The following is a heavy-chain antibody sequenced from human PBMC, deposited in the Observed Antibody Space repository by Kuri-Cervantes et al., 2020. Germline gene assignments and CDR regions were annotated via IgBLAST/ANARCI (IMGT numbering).Heavy chain of an antibody. CDR1: GYTFTSYY. V-gene: IGHV1-46*01. J-gene: IGHJ5*02. CDR2: INPSGGST. Sequence: ASVKVSCKASGYTFTSYYMHWVRQAPGQGLEWMGIINPSGGSTSYAQKLQGRVTMTTDTSTSTAYMELRSLRSDDTAVYYCARRGYNNWFDPWGQGTLVTVSS. CDR3: ARRGYNNWFDP. D-gene: IGHD5-18*01.